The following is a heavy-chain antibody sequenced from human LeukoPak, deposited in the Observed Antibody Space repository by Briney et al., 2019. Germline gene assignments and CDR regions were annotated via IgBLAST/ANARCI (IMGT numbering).Heavy chain of an antibody. J-gene: IGHJ6*03. V-gene: IGHV4-59*01. CDR2: FFYSGST. Sequence: SETLSLTCTVSGDSISRYYWSWIRQPPGKGLECIGYFFYSGSTNYSPSLKSRVTISVDTSKNQFSLKLTSVTAADTAMYYCARVLLTGETGYYMDVWGKGTTVTVSS. D-gene: IGHD3-9*01. CDR1: GDSISRYY. CDR3: ARVLLTGETGYYMDV.